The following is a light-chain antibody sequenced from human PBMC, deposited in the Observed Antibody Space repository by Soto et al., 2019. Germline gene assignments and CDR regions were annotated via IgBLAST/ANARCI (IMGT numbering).Light chain of an antibody. Sequence: VLTQSPVTLSLSPGERATLSCRASQSVSSRLAWYQQRPGQAPRLLIYAASTRATGVPARFSGSGSGTEFTLTISSLQSEDFAIYYCHQYYNWPPYTFGQGTKVDNK. CDR3: HQYYNWPPYT. CDR2: AAS. CDR1: QSVSSR. J-gene: IGKJ1*01. V-gene: IGKV3-15*01.